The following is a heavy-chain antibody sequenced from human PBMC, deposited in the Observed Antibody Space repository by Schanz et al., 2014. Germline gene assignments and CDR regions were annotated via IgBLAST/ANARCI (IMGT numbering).Heavy chain of an antibody. J-gene: IGHJ5*02. CDR2: ISSAGSTI. D-gene: IGHD2-2*01. CDR3: ARAGYDADNWFAP. V-gene: IGHV3-48*02. CDR1: GFAFSSYG. Sequence: EVQLVESGGGLIQPGGSLRLSCLASGFAFSSYGMNWLRQAPGKGLGWVSYISSAGSTINYADSVKGRFTISRDNAKNSLFLQMNSLRDEDTAVYYCARAGYDADNWFAPWGQGTLXTVSS.